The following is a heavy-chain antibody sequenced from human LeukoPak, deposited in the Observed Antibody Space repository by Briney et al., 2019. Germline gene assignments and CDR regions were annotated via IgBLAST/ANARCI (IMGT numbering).Heavy chain of an antibody. V-gene: IGHV3-49*03. CDR3: TTVVGYSIVWYLGAFEI. CDR2: IRSKAYGWTT. Sequence: GGSLRLSCTASGFHFGDYAISWFRQDPGEGLEWVGFIRSKAYGWTTESAAPVKGRFLISRVDSKSIAYLQMNSLKTEYTAVYYCTTVVGYSIVWYLGAFEIWGQGTMVTVSS. CDR1: GFHFGDYA. J-gene: IGHJ3*02. D-gene: IGHD6-19*01.